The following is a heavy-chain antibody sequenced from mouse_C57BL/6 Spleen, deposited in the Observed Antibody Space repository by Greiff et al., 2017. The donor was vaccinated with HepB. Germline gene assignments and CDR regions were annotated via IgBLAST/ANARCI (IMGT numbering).Heavy chain of an antibody. CDR2: IDPSDSET. D-gene: IGHD1-1*01. J-gene: IGHJ4*01. CDR3: GRRDGDDDAMDY. V-gene: IGHV1-52*01. Sequence: VQLQQPGAELVRPGSSVKLSCKASGYTFTSYWMHWVKQRPIQGLEWIGNIDPSDSETHYNQKFKDKATLTVDKSSSTAYMQLSSLTSEDSAVYYCGRRDGDDDAMDYWGQGTSVTVSS. CDR1: GYTFTSYW.